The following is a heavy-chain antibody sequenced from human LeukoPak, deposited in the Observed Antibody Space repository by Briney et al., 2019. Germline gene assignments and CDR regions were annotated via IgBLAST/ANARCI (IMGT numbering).Heavy chain of an antibody. D-gene: IGHD4-17*01. CDR2: IYYSGST. V-gene: IGHV4-59*08. CDR3: ARYNEKYGDYVRAEYFQH. Sequence: SETLSLTCTVSGGSISSYYWSWIRQPPGKGLEWIGYIYYSGSTTYNPSLKSRVTISVDTSKNQFSLKLSSVTAADTAVYYCARYNEKYGDYVRAEYFQHWGQGTLVTVSS. CDR1: GGSISSYY. J-gene: IGHJ1*01.